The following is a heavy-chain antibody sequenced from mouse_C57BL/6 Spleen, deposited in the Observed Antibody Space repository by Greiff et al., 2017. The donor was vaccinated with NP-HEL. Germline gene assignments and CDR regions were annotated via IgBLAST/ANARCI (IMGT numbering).Heavy chain of an antibody. CDR1: GFNIKDYY. CDR2: IDPEDGDT. D-gene: IGHD1-1*01. V-gene: IGHV14-1*01. J-gene: IGHJ2*01. CDR3: TTGRDTKLREDFDY. Sequence: EVQLQQSGAELVRPGASVKLSCTASGFNIKDYYMHWVKQRPEQGLEWIGRIDPEDGDTEYAPKFQGKATMTADTSSNTAYLQLSSLTSEDTAVYYCTTGRDTKLREDFDYWGKGTTLTVSS.